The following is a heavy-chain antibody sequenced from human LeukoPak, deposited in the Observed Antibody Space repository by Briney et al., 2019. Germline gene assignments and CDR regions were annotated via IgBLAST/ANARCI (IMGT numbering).Heavy chain of an antibody. CDR2: IYYSGST. V-gene: IGHV4-59*01. Sequence: SETLSLTCTVSGGSISSYYWSWIRQPPGKGLEWIGYIYYSGSTNYNPSLKSRVTISVDTSKNQFSLKLSSVTAADTAVYYCARDTVVGATTAGGFDIWGQGTMVTVSS. J-gene: IGHJ3*02. CDR1: GGSISSYY. CDR3: ARDTVVGATTAGGFDI. D-gene: IGHD1-26*01.